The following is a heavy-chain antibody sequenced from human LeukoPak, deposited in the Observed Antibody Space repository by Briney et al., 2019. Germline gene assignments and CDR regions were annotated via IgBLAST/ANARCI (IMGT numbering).Heavy chain of an antibody. CDR1: GFTVSSNY. J-gene: IGHJ4*02. CDR2: IYSGGST. CDR3: ARDAGLGGGPYFDY. D-gene: IGHD1-26*01. V-gene: IGHV3-66*02. Sequence: GGSLRLSCAASGFTVSSNYMSWVRQAPGKGLEWVSVIYSGGSTYYADSVKGRFTISRDNSKNTLYLQMSSLRAEDTAVYYCARDAGLGGGPYFDYWGQGTLVTVSS.